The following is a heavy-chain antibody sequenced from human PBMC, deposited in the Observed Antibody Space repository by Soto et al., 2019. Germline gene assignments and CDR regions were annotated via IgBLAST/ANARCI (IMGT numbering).Heavy chain of an antibody. CDR2: IYYSGST. CDR3: ARVPYYYHSSGYSLDY. D-gene: IGHD3-22*01. CDR1: GDSVTSGSYY. Sequence: SETLSLTCIVSGDSVTSGSYYWTWIRQPPGKGLEWIGYIYYSGSTYYNPSLKSRVTISVDTSKNQFSLKLSSVTAADTAVYYCARVPYYYHSSGYSLDYWGQGTLVTVSS. V-gene: IGHV4-30-4*08. J-gene: IGHJ4*02.